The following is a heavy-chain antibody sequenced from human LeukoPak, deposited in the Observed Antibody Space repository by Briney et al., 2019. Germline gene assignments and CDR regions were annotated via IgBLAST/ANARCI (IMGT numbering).Heavy chain of an antibody. V-gene: IGHV3-43D*03. CDR2: ITWDGGST. J-gene: IGHJ6*03. D-gene: IGHD2/OR15-2a*01. CDR3: AKDRAARGRGNYFYMDV. Sequence: PGRSLRLSCAASGFTFDDYAMHWVRQASGKGLEWVSHITWDGGSTHYADSVEGRFTISRDNRENSLYLQMSSLRPEDTALYYCAKDRAARGRGNYFYMDVWGKGTTVTVSS. CDR1: GFTFDDYA.